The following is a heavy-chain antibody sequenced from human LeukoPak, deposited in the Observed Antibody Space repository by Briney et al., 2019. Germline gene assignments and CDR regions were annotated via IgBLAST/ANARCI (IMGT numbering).Heavy chain of an antibody. D-gene: IGHD3-22*01. V-gene: IGHV3-48*02. CDR2: ISSSSSTT. Sequence: PGGSLRLSCAVSGFTFSSYTMNWVRQAPGKGLEWISYISSSSSTTYYADSVRGRFTISRDNAKNSLYPQMNSLRDEDTAVYYCARDYDSTGQIDYWGQGTLVTVSS. CDR3: ARDYDSTGQIDY. CDR1: GFTFSSYT. J-gene: IGHJ4*02.